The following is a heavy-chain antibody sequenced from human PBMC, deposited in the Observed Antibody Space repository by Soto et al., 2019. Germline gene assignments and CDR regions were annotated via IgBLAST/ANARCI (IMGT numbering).Heavy chain of an antibody. J-gene: IGHJ5*02. D-gene: IGHD3-22*01. CDR1: GGTFSSYA. V-gene: IGHV1-69*13. CDR2: IIPIFGTA. CDR3: ARGHYDSSGYYYVRLDP. Sequence: ASVKVSCKASGGTFSSYAISWVRQAPGQGLEWMGGIIPIFGTANYAQKFQGRVTITADESTSTAYMELSSLRSEDTAVYYCARGHYDSSGYYYVRLDPWGQGTLVTVSS.